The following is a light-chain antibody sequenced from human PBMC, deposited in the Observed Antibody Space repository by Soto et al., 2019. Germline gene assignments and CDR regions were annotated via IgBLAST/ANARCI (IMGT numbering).Light chain of an antibody. Sequence: DIQMTQSPSSLSASLGDRVAITCRASQSISSYLNWYQQKPGKAPKVLIYAASNLQSGVPSRFSGTRSGTDFALTISSLQPEDFATYYCQQGYSTPITFGQGTRLEIK. V-gene: IGKV1-39*01. J-gene: IGKJ5*01. CDR2: AAS. CDR3: QQGYSTPIT. CDR1: QSISSY.